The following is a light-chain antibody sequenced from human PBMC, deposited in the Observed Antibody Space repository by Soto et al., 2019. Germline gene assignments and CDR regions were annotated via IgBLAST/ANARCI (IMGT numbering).Light chain of an antibody. CDR3: QQYNSYWT. Sequence: DIQMTQSPSSLSASVGDRVTITCQTSQNVNTYLNWYQQKPGKAPKLLIYGASNLRSGVPLRFSGSGSGTDFTLTISSLEPEDFATYYCQQYNSYWTFGQGTKV. CDR2: GAS. V-gene: IGKV1-39*01. CDR1: QNVNTY. J-gene: IGKJ1*01.